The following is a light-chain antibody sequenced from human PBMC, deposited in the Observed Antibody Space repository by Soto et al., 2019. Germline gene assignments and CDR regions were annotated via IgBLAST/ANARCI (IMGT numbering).Light chain of an antibody. CDR1: SSDVGGYNY. Sequence: QSALTQPASVSGSPGQSITISCTGTSSDVGGYNYVSWYQQHPGKAPKLMIYDVSKRPSGVSNRFSGSKSGNTASLTIPGLQAEDEADYYCNSYTTSSTLVFGGGTKLTVL. CDR2: DVS. V-gene: IGLV2-14*01. J-gene: IGLJ3*02. CDR3: NSYTTSSTLV.